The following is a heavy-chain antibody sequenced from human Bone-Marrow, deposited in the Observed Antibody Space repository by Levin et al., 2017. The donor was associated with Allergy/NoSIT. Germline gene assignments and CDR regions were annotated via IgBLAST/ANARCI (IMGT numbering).Heavy chain of an antibody. J-gene: IGHJ6*02. D-gene: IGHD2-8*01. CDR1: GYTLTTYG. Sequence: GESLKISCKASGYTLTTYGISWVRQAPGQGLEWMGWISAYNGNTNYAQKFQGRVTMTTDTSTSTAYMELRGLRSDDTDVYYCTRAPYCTNGVCYRAYYYYGVDVWGQGTTVTVSS. CDR2: ISAYNGNT. V-gene: IGHV1-18*01. CDR3: TRAPYCTNGVCYRAYYYYGVDV.